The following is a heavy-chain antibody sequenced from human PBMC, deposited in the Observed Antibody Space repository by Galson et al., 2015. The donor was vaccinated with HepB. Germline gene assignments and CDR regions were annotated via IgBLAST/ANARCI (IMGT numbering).Heavy chain of an antibody. D-gene: IGHD6-13*01. CDR3: ARVIAAAGDFDY. CDR2: IYSGGST. J-gene: IGHJ4*02. CDR1: GFTVSSNY. Sequence: SLRLSCAASGFTVSSNYMSWVRQAPGKGLEWVSVIYSGGSTYYADSVKGRFTISRDNSKNTLYLQMNSLRAEDTAVYYCARVIAAAGDFDYWGQGTLVTVSS. V-gene: IGHV3-66*01.